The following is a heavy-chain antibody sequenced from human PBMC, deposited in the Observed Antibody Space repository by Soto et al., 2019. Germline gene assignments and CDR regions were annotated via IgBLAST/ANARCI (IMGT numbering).Heavy chain of an antibody. CDR2: INHSGST. D-gene: IGHD5-18*01. CDR3: ARGGYIYGLFYYYGTDV. V-gene: IGHV4-34*01. J-gene: IGHJ6*02. Sequence: PSETLSLTCAVYGGSFSGYYWTWIRQPPGTGLEWIGEINHSGSTNYNPSLKSRVTISVDTSKNQFSLKLTSVTAADTAVYYCARGGYIYGLFYYYGTDVWGQGTTVTVSS. CDR1: GGSFSGYY.